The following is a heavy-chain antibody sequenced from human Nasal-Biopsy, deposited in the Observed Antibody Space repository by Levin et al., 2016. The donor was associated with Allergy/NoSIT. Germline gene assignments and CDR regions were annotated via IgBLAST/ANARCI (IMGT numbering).Heavy chain of an antibody. CDR3: TTVSSSGWHRGDSDN. D-gene: IGHD3-22*01. Sequence: GESLKISCAASGFTFRSAWLSWVRQAPGKGLEWVGRVKSETDGGTIDYAAPVKGRFTISRDDSTNTLFLQMNSLRTDDTAVYYCTTVSSSGWHRGDSDNWGQGTLVTVSS. V-gene: IGHV3-15*01. CDR1: GFTFRSAW. CDR2: VKSETDGGTI. J-gene: IGHJ4*02.